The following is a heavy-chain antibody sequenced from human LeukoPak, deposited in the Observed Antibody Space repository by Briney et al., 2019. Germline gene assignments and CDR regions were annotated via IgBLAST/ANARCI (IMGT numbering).Heavy chain of an antibody. J-gene: IGHJ4*02. CDR2: INPSSGST. CDR1: GYTFTSYY. V-gene: IGHV1-46*01. Sequence: ASVKVSCKASGYTFTSYYMHWVRQAPGQGLEWMGIINPSSGSTTYPQKFQGRVTMTRDTSTSTVYMELSSLRSEDTAVYYCARVQADYYDSSGYPWYFDYWGQGTLVTVSS. CDR3: ARVQADYYDSSGYPWYFDY. D-gene: IGHD3-22*01.